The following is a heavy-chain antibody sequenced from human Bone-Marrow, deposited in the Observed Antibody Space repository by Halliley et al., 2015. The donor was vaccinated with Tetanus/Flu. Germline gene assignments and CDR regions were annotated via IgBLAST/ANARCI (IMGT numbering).Heavy chain of an antibody. CDR1: GFTFSSNA. J-gene: IGHJ4*02. Sequence: SLRLSCAASGFTFSSNAMAWVRQAPGKGLEWVSGISKSADRINYADSVKGRFTISRDNSQNTLYFQMNSLRAEDTALYYCKSQDYWGQGTLVTVSS. CDR3: KSQDY. V-gene: IGHV3-23*01. CDR2: ISKSADRI.